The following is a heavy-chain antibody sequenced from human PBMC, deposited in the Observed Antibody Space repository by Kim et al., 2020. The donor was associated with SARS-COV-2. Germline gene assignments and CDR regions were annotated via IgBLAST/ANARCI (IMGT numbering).Heavy chain of an antibody. CDR3: ARDRERYSSSSPFDY. CDR2: ISAYNGNT. CDR1: GYTFTSYG. J-gene: IGHJ4*02. V-gene: IGHV1-18*01. D-gene: IGHD6-6*01. Sequence: ASVKVSCKASGYTFTSYGISWVRQAPGQGLEWMGWISAYNGNTNYAQKLQGRVTMTTDTSTSTAYMELRSLRSDDTAVYYCARDRERYSSSSPFDYWGQGTLVTVSS.